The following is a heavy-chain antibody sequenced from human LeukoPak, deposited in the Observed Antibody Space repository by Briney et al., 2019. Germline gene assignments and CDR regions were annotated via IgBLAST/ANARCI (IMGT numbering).Heavy chain of an antibody. Sequence: GGSLRLSCAASGFTFSSYGMHWGRHAPRKGLGWVAFIRFDGSNKYYADSLEGRFTISRENSKNTLYLQMNSLKAEDTAVYYCAKASDYYDSSGYSPFDYWGQGTLVTVSS. V-gene: IGHV3-30*02. CDR3: AKASDYYDSSGYSPFDY. D-gene: IGHD3-22*01. CDR1: GFTFSSYG. J-gene: IGHJ4*02. CDR2: IRFDGSNK.